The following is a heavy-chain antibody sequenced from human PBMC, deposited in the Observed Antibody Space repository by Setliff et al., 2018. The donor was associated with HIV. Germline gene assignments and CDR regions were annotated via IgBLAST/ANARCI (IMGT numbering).Heavy chain of an antibody. J-gene: IGHJ2*01. D-gene: IGHD6-13*01. CDR1: GGSISGYS. Sequence: SETLSLTCAVYGGSISGYSWNWIRQPPGKGLEWIGTIYHSGTTYYNPSLKSRVTISVDTSKNQFSLKLASVTAADTAVYYCAGPSRQQLVRGYFDLWGRGTLVTVSS. V-gene: IGHV4-34*01. CDR2: IYHSGTT. CDR3: AGPSRQQLVRGYFDL.